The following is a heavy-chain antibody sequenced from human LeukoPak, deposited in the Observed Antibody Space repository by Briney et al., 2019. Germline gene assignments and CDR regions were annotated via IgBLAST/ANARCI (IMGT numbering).Heavy chain of an antibody. V-gene: IGHV4-34*01. J-gene: IGHJ4*02. D-gene: IGHD1-26*01. Sequence: SSETLSLTCAVYGGSFSGYYWSWIRQPPGKGLEWIGEINHSGSTNYNPSLKSRVTISVDRSKNQFTLKLSSVTAADTAVYYCARGGGEWELLNFDYWGQGTLVTVSS. CDR3: ARGGGEWELLNFDY. CDR1: GGSFSGYY. CDR2: INHSGST.